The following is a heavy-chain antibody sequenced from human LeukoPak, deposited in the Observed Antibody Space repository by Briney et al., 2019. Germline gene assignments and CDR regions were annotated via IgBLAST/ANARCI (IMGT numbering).Heavy chain of an antibody. D-gene: IGHD4-17*01. Sequence: PGGSLRLSCVASGFTFSSYGMHWVRQAPGKGLEWVAFIRSDGTNQYYADSVKGRFTISRDKSKNTLYLQMNSLRAEDTAVYYCAKGVTPVISLQFFDYWGQGTLITVSS. J-gene: IGHJ4*02. CDR1: GFTFSSYG. V-gene: IGHV3-30*02. CDR3: AKGVTPVISLQFFDY. CDR2: IRSDGTNQ.